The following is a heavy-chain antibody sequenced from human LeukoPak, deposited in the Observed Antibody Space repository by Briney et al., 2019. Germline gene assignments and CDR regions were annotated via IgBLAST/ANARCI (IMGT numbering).Heavy chain of an antibody. CDR1: GGSFSGYY. CDR3: ARDGDY. CDR2: INHTGNA. J-gene: IGHJ4*02. V-gene: IGHV4-34*01. Sequence: SETLSLTCAVYGGSFSGYYWSWIHQPPGKGLEWIGEINHTGNANYNPSLKSRVTISVDTSRNQFSLKLSSVTAADTAVYYCARDGDYLGQGTLVTVSS.